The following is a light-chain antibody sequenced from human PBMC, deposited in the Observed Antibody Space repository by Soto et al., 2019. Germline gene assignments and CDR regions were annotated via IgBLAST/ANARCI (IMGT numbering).Light chain of an antibody. CDR3: QQRKSYPIT. CDR1: QDINTY. J-gene: IGKJ5*01. V-gene: IGKV1-9*01. CDR2: AAS. Sequence: DIQLTQSPSFLSASVGGRVTITCRASQDINTYLAWYQHKPGKAPKLLIFAASTLQNGVPSRFSGSGSGTEFTVTITSLQPEDFATYYCQQRKSYPITFGQGTRLEIK.